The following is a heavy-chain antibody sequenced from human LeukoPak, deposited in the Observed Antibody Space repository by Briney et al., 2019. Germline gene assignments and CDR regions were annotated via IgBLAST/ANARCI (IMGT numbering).Heavy chain of an antibody. CDR3: ARDGNYYDSSGYRGSYAFDI. D-gene: IGHD3-22*01. J-gene: IGHJ3*02. V-gene: IGHV1-46*01. Sequence: ASVKVSCKASGYTFTSYCMHWVRQAPGQGLEWMGIINPSGGSTSYAQKFQGRVTMTRDTSTSTVYMELSSLRSEDTAVYYCARDGNYYDSSGYRGSYAFDIWGQGTMVTVSS. CDR1: GYTFTSYC. CDR2: INPSGGST.